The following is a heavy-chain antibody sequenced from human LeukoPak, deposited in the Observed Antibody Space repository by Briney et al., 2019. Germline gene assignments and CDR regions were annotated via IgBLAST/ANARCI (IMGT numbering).Heavy chain of an antibody. CDR3: ARGLPGYSGGDDAFDI. D-gene: IGHD6-19*01. CDR2: IYYSGGT. CDR1: GGSLTGYY. J-gene: IGHJ3*02. Sequence: SETLSLTCTVSGGSLTGYYWSWIRQPPGKGLEYIGYIYYSGGTNYNPSLKSRVTVSVDTSKNQFSLKLTSVTAADTALYYCARGLPGYSGGDDAFDIWGQGTVVIVS. V-gene: IGHV4-59*01.